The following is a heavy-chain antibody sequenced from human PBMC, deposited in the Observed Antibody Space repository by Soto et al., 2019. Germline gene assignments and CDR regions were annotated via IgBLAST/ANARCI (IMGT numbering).Heavy chain of an antibody. CDR3: APCPLHAYGDYDPGTSHVFDS. CDR1: GFSLSNSGVG. J-gene: IGHJ4*02. D-gene: IGHD4-17*01. CDR2: IYGDNDK. Sequence: QITLKESGPSPVKPTQTLTVTCTFSGFSLSNSGVGVAWIRQPPGKALVWLALIYGDNDKRYSPSLKTRPTIPKDTAKNQVVLTMTNMYPVDTATYYCAPCPLHAYGDYDPGTSHVFDSWGQGTRVTVSS. V-gene: IGHV2-5*02.